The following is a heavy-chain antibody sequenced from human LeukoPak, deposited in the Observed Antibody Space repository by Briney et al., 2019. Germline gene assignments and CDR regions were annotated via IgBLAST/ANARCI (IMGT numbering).Heavy chain of an antibody. CDR3: ARFYGDYGVDP. D-gene: IGHD4-17*01. Sequence: PSETLSLTCAVSGGSISSGGYSWSWIRQPPGKGLEWIGYIYHSGSTYYNPSLKSRVTISVDRSKSQFSLKLSSVTAADTAVYYCARFYGDYGVDPWGQGTLVTVSS. V-gene: IGHV4-30-2*01. J-gene: IGHJ5*02. CDR1: GGSISSGGYS. CDR2: IYHSGST.